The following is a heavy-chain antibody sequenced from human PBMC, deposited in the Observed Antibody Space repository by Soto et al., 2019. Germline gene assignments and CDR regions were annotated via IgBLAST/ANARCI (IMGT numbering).Heavy chain of an antibody. V-gene: IGHV1-18*01. CDR3: ARERADCISTDCDVGGEVDH. CDR1: GYTFNSYG. D-gene: IGHD2-2*01. CDR2: ISAYNCNT. J-gene: IGHJ5*02. Sequence: QVQLVQSGAEVKKPGASVKVSCKASGYTFNSYGISWVRQAPGQRLEWMGWISAYNCNTNYAEKLQGRVTMTTDTATSTAYMVLRRLRCDDTAVYYCARERADCISTDCDVGGEVDHWGQGPLVTVAS.